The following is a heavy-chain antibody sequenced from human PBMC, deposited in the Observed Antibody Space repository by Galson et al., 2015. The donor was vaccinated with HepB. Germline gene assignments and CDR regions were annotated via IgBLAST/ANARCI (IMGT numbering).Heavy chain of an antibody. CDR2: ISYDGSNK. J-gene: IGHJ4*02. CDR1: GFTFSSYG. D-gene: IGHD2-21*01. Sequence: SLRLSCAASGFTFSSYGMHWVRQAPGKGLEWVAVISYDGSNKYYADSVKGRFTISRDNSKNTLYLQMNSLRAEDTAVYYCAKDFLIYCGGDCSTLSGYWGQGTLVTVSS. CDR3: AKDFLIYCGGDCSTLSGY. V-gene: IGHV3-30*18.